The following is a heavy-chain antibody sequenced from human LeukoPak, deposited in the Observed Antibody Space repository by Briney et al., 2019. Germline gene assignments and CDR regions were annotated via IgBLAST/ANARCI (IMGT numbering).Heavy chain of an antibody. D-gene: IGHD3-22*01. CDR2: IYASGST. Sequence: SETLSLTCTVSGGSISSSSYYWGWIRQPPGKGLEWIGRIYASGSTNYNPSLKSRVSISVDTSKNQFSLKLTSVTAADTAVYYCARDATHYYDSGGYSLDYYYMDVWGKGTTVTVSS. J-gene: IGHJ6*03. V-gene: IGHV4-39*07. CDR1: GGSISSSSYY. CDR3: ARDATHYYDSGGYSLDYYYMDV.